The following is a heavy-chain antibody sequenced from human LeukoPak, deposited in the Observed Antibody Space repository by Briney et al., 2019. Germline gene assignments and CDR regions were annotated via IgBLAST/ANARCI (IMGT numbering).Heavy chain of an antibody. CDR3: AKAIGGKPYYYYGMDV. D-gene: IGHD1-26*01. Sequence: GGSLRLSCAASGFTFSSYAMTWVRQAPGKGLEWVSAISGGGGGTFYADSVKGRFTISRDNSKNTLYLQMNSLSAEDTAVYYCAKAIGGKPYYYYGMDVWGQGTTVTVSS. J-gene: IGHJ6*02. CDR1: GFTFSSYA. V-gene: IGHV3-23*01. CDR2: ISGGGGGT.